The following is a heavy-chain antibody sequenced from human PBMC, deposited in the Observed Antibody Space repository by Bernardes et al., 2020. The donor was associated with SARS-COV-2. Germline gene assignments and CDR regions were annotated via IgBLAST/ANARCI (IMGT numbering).Heavy chain of an antibody. J-gene: IGHJ4*02. D-gene: IGHD1-7*01. Sequence: GGSLRLSCTASGFTFRSYAMHWVRQAPGKGPEWVAVISNDGSIKYYTDSVKGRFTISRDNSKNTLYLLMNSLRTDDTAVYYCTRGLELELITWFDYWGQGTLVTVSS. CDR3: TRGLELELITWFDY. CDR1: GFTFRSYA. CDR2: ISNDGSIK. V-gene: IGHV3-30-3*01.